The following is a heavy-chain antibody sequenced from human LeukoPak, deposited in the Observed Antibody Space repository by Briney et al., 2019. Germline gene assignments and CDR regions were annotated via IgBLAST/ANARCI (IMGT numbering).Heavy chain of an antibody. V-gene: IGHV4-39*01. CDR3: ARLYARREGYNYYFDY. Sequence: SETLSLTCTVSGGSISSNIHYWGWIRQPPGKGLEWIGNIYYSGSTYYNPSLKSRVTISVDTSKNQFSLKVSSVTAADTAVYYCARLYARREGYNYYFDYWGQGIPVTVSS. CDR1: GGSISSNIHY. CDR2: IYYSGST. D-gene: IGHD5-24*01. J-gene: IGHJ4*02.